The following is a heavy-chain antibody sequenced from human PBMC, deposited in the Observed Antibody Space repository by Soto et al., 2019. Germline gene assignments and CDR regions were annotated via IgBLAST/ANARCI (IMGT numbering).Heavy chain of an antibody. CDR3: ARGSRRGYCSGGSCYNAFDI. CDR1: GGSFSGYY. CDR2: INHSGST. J-gene: IGHJ3*02. Sequence: QVQLQQWGAGLLKPSETLSLTCAVYGGSFSGYYWSWIRQPPGKGLEWIGEINHSGSTNYNPSLKSRFTISVDTSKNQFSLKLSSVTAADTAVYYCARGSRRGYCSGGSCYNAFDIWGQGTMVTVSS. D-gene: IGHD2-15*01. V-gene: IGHV4-34*01.